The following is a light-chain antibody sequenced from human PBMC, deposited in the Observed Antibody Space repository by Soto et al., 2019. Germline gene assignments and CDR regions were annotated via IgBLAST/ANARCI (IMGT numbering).Light chain of an antibody. CDR2: AAS. V-gene: IGKV1-12*01. CDR1: QGITNW. CDR3: QQANSFPLT. J-gene: IGKJ4*01. Sequence: DIHMTQSPSSVSASVGDRVTITCRASQGITNWLAWYQQKPGKAPKLLIYAASGLPSGVPSRFSGSGYGTDFTLTISSLQTEDFATYYCQQANSFPLTFGGGTKVDIK.